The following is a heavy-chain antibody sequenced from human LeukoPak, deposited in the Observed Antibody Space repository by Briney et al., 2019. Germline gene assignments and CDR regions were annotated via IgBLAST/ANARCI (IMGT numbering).Heavy chain of an antibody. V-gene: IGHV1-18*04. D-gene: IGHD1-26*01. CDR3: ARVQSYSSQDWFDP. J-gene: IGHJ5*02. Sequence: GASVKVSCKASGYTFTGYYMHWVRQAPGQGLEWMGWISAYNGNTNYAQKLQGRVTMTTDTSTSTAYMELRSLRSDDTAVYYCARVQSYSSQDWFDPWGQGTLVTVSS. CDR1: GYTFTGYY. CDR2: ISAYNGNT.